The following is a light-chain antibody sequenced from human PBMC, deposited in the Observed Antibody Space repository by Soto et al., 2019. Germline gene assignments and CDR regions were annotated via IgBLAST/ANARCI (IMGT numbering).Light chain of an antibody. V-gene: IGLV3-21*02. J-gene: IGLJ2*01. CDR3: QVWDSSSDPVV. Sequence: SYELTQPPSVSVAPRQTARISCGGNNIGSKNVHWYQQKPGLAPVLVVYDDTDRPSGIPERFSGSNSGNTATLTITRVEAGDEADYYCQVWDSSSDPVVFGGGTKLTVL. CDR1: NIGSKN. CDR2: DDT.